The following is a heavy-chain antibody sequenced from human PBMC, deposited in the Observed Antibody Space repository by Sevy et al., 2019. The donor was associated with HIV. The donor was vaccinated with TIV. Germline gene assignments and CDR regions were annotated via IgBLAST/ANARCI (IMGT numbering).Heavy chain of an antibody. CDR2: ISSSSSYI. Sequence: GGSLRLSCAASGFTFSSYSMNWVRQAPGKGLEWVSSISSSSSYIYYADSVKGRFTSSRDNAKNSLYLQMNSLRAEDTAVYYCARDRVCGGDCNWHSAFDIWGQGTMVTVSS. D-gene: IGHD2-21*02. CDR3: ARDRVCGGDCNWHSAFDI. V-gene: IGHV3-21*01. J-gene: IGHJ3*02. CDR1: GFTFSSYS.